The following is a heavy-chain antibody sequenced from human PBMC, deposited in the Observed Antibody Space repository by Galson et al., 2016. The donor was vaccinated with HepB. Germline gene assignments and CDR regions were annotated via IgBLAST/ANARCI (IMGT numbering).Heavy chain of an antibody. Sequence: ADSVKGRFTISRDNSKNMLYLHMNSLRDEDTAVYYCARGDYAGLDYWGQGTLVTVSS. D-gene: IGHD4-17*01. CDR3: ARGDYAGLDY. J-gene: IGHJ4*02. V-gene: IGHV3-23*05.